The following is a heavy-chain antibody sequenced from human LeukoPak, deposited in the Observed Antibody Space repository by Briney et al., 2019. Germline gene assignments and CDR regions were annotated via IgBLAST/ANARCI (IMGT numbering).Heavy chain of an antibody. CDR2: ISGSGGDT. Sequence: GGSLRLSCAASGFSFKSYSMSWVRQAPGKGLEWVSAISGSGGDTSYADSVKGRFTISRDNSKDTLYLQMNSLRAEDTAVYYCAKAYSSGWYYFDSWGQGTLVTVSS. V-gene: IGHV3-23*01. J-gene: IGHJ4*02. CDR1: GFSFKSYS. D-gene: IGHD6-19*01. CDR3: AKAYSSGWYYFDS.